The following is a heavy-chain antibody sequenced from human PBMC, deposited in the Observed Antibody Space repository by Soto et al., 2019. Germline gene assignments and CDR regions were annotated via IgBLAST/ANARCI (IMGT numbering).Heavy chain of an antibody. CDR2: IWYDGSNK. CDR1: GFTFSSYG. J-gene: IGHJ4*02. D-gene: IGHD6-13*01. Sequence: QVQLVESGGGVVQPGRSLRLSCAASGFTFSSYGMHWVRQAPGKGLEWVAVIWYDGSNKYYADSVKGRFTISRDNSKNTLYLQMNSLRAEDRAVYYCARPASSSWYLDYWGQGTLVTVSS. V-gene: IGHV3-33*01. CDR3: ARPASSSWYLDY.